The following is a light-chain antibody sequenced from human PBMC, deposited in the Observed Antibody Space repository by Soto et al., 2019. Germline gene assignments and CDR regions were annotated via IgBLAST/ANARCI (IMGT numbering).Light chain of an antibody. CDR1: QSISNW. CDR3: QQYKSYSFT. CDR2: DAS. V-gene: IGKV1-5*01. J-gene: IGKJ2*01. Sequence: DIPMTQSPSTLSASVGDRVTITCRASQSISNWLAWYQQKPGKAPKLLIDDASSLESGVPSRFSGSGSGTEFTLTISSLQPDDFATYYCQQYKSYSFTFGQGTKLEIK.